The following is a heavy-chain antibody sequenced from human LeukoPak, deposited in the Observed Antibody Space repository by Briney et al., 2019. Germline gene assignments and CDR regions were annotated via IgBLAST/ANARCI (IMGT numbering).Heavy chain of an antibody. J-gene: IGHJ4*02. D-gene: IGHD4-17*01. V-gene: IGHV3-30*04. CDR1: GFTFTNYA. Sequence: GGSLRLSCAVSGFTFTNYAMHWVRQAPGKGMEWVAGISSDGNDKYYGESVKGRLIISRDNFRNTVNLEMSRLRPEDSGLYYCVRDLTYGARFDYWGQGTLVTVSS. CDR2: ISSDGNDK. CDR3: VRDLTYGARFDY.